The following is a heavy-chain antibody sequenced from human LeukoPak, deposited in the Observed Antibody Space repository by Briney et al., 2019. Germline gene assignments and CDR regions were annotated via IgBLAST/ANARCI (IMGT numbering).Heavy chain of an antibody. V-gene: IGHV4-59*01. CDR2: IYYSGST. Sequence: SETLSLTCTVSGGSISSYYWSWIRQPPGKGLEWIGYIYYSGSTNYDPSLKSRVTISVDTSKNQFFLKLSSVTAADTAVYYCARDQGGFLSDAFDIWGQGTMVTVSS. D-gene: IGHD5-12*01. J-gene: IGHJ3*02. CDR1: GGSISSYY. CDR3: ARDQGGFLSDAFDI.